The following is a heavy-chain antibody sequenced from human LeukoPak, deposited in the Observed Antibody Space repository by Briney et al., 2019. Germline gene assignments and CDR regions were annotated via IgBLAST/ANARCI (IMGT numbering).Heavy chain of an antibody. Sequence: GASVKVSCKASGGTFSSYAISWVRQAPGQGLEWMGGIIPIFGTAYYAQKFQGRVTITADESTSTAYMELSSLRSEDTAVYYCARGLRYYDILTGYYQYYFDYWGQGTLVTVSS. D-gene: IGHD3-9*01. CDR2: IIPIFGTA. CDR3: ARGLRYYDILTGYYQYYFDY. V-gene: IGHV1-69*13. J-gene: IGHJ4*02. CDR1: GGTFSSYA.